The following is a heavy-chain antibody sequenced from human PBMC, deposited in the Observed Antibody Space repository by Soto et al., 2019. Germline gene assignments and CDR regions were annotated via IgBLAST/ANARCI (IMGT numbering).Heavy chain of an antibody. D-gene: IGHD3-3*01. J-gene: IGHJ4*02. CDR3: AKLTYSDLWSGSHDS. Sequence: PGGSLRLSCVVSGLTFSRADLSWVRQPPGKGLEWVANINQDGSESYYVDSVKGRFTISRDNAKNSLYLQVTSLRADDTAVYYCAKLTYSDLWSGSHDSWGQGTLVTVSS. V-gene: IGHV3-7*03. CDR2: INQDGSES. CDR1: GLTFSRAD.